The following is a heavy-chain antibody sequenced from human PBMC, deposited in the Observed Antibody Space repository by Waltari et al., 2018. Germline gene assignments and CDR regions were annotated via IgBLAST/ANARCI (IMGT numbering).Heavy chain of an antibody. CDR2: IYHSGST. Sequence: QVQLQESGPGLVKPSETLSLTCAVSGYSISRGYYWGWIRQPPGKGLEWIGSIYHSGSTYYNPSLKSRVTISVDTSKNQFSLKLSSVTAADTAVYYCAREGDSRSSSRGVDYWGQGTLVTVSS. J-gene: IGHJ4*02. V-gene: IGHV4-38-2*02. CDR1: GYSISRGYY. CDR3: AREGDSRSSSRGVDY. D-gene: IGHD6-6*01.